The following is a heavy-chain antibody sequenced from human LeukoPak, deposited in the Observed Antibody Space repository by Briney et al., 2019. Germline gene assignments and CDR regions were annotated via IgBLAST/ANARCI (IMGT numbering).Heavy chain of an antibody. D-gene: IGHD3-10*01. CDR3: ARDVDYYGSGSYHYFDP. CDR2: IHYSGTT. V-gene: IGHV4-31*03. J-gene: IGHJ5*02. CDR1: GGSISSGGYY. Sequence: ASETLSLTCTVSGGSISSGGYYWSWIRQHPGKGLEWIAYIHYSGTTYHNPSLKSRVTISVDTSKNQFSLKLSSVTAADTAVYYCARDVDYYGSGSYHYFDPWGQGTLVTVSS.